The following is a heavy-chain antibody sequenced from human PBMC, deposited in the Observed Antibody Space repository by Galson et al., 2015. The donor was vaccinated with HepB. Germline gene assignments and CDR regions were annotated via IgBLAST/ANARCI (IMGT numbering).Heavy chain of an antibody. J-gene: IGHJ4*02. CDR2: IIPIFGTA. CDR3: ARGDIVVVPAAIDPYSSSWPASDY. D-gene: IGHD2-2*01. Sequence: SVKVSCKASGGTFSSYAISWVRQAPGQGLEWMGGIIPIFGTANYAQKFQGRVTITADESTSTAYMELSSLRSEDTAVYYCARGDIVVVPAAIDPYSSSWPASDYWGQGTLVTVSS. V-gene: IGHV1-69*13. CDR1: GGTFSSYA.